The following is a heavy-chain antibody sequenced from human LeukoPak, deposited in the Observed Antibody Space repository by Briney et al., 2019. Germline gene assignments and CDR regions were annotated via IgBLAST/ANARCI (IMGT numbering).Heavy chain of an antibody. CDR1: GGSISSYY. Sequence: SETLSLTCTVSGGSISSYYWSWIRQFPGKGLEWIGSIYYSGSTYYNPSLKSRVTISVDTSKNQFSLKLSSVTAADTAVYYCARHAPGWYCSSTSCPGNFDLWGRGTLVTVSS. V-gene: IGHV4-39*01. J-gene: IGHJ2*01. D-gene: IGHD2-2*01. CDR3: ARHAPGWYCSSTSCPGNFDL. CDR2: IYYSGST.